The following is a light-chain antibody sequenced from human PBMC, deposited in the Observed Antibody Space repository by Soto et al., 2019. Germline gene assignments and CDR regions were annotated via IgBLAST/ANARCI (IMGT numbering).Light chain of an antibody. V-gene: IGLV2-14*01. CDR2: DVN. CDR3: TSWTTSTTMK. J-gene: IGLJ2*01. CDR1: SSDVGAYNY. Sequence: QSALTQPASVSGSPGQSITMSCTGTSSDVGAYNYVSWYQQHPGKAPKLMIYDVNIRPSGVSNRFSGSKSGNTASLTISGLQAEDEADYYCTSWTTSTTMKFGGGPKVTVL.